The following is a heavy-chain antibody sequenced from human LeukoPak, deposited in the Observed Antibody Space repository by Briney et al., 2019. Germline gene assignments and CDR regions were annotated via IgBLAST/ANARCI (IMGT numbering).Heavy chain of an antibody. D-gene: IGHD1-26*01. CDR3: ARDTVGGYYYYGMDV. V-gene: IGHV3-53*04. CDR1: GFTFSSYA. CDR2: IYSGGST. J-gene: IGHJ6*02. Sequence: GGSLRLSCAASGFTFSSYAMHWVRQALGKGLEGVSVIYSGGSTYYADSVKGRFTISRHNSKNTLYLQMNSLRAEDTAVYYCARDTVGGYYYYGMDVWGQGTTVTVSS.